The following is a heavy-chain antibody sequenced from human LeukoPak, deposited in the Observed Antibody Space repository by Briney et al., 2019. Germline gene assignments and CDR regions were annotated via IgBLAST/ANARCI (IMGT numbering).Heavy chain of an antibody. CDR3: ARDGRLDANWFDP. CDR2: INPNSGGT. V-gene: IGHV1-2*02. J-gene: IGHJ5*02. CDR1: GYTFTGYY. Sequence: ASVKVSCKASGYTFTGYYMHWVRQAPGQGLEWMGWINPNSGGTNYAQQFQGRVTMTRDTSISTAYMELSRLRSDDTAVYYCARDGRLDANWFDPWGQGTLVTVSS.